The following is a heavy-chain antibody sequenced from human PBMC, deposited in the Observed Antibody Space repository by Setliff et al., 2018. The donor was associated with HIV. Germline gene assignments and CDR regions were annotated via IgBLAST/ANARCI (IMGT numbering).Heavy chain of an antibody. Sequence: GASVKVSCKASGYTFTSYDINWVRQAPGKGLEWMGGFDPEDGETISAQKFQGRVTMTEDTSTDTAYMELRSLRSEDTAVYYCSTSPRGLGVAATGRRYLHHWGQGTLVTVSS. J-gene: IGHJ1*01. CDR3: STSPRGLGVAATGRRYLHH. CDR1: GYTFTSYD. CDR2: FDPEDGET. V-gene: IGHV1-24*01. D-gene: IGHD6-19*01.